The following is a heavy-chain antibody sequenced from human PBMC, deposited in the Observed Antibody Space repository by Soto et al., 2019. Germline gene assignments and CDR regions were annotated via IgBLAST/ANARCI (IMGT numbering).Heavy chain of an antibody. Sequence: EASVKVSCRASGYTFTGYYMHWVRQAPGQGLEWMGWINPNSGGTNYAQKFQGWVTMTRDTSISTAYMELSRLRSDDTAVYYCARDIAPYSSSPGYFDYWGQGTLVTVSS. CDR1: GYTFTGYY. V-gene: IGHV1-2*04. J-gene: IGHJ4*02. D-gene: IGHD6-13*01. CDR3: ARDIAPYSSSPGYFDY. CDR2: INPNSGGT.